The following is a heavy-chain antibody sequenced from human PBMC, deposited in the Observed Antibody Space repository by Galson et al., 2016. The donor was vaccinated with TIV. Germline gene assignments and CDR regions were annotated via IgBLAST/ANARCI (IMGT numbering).Heavy chain of an antibody. Sequence: LSLTCTVSGGSISSHYWNWIRQPPGKGLEWIGYINYSGSTNYNPSLKSRVTISSDTSRNQFSLKLSSVTAADTAVYYCARDPIRNDGFWFDPWGQGTLVTCSS. D-gene: IGHD1-1*01. J-gene: IGHJ5*02. CDR1: GGSISSHY. CDR2: INYSGST. CDR3: ARDPIRNDGFWFDP. V-gene: IGHV4-59*11.